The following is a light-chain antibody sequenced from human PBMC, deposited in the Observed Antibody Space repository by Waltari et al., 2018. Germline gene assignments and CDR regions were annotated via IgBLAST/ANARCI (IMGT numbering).Light chain of an antibody. V-gene: IGKV1-39*01. Sequence: DLQMTQSPSSLSASVGDRVTITCRASQSMNTYLNWYQQKPGKAPKLLIYAASSLRSGVPSRFSGSGSGTEFTLTISSLQPEDVATYYCQQSYSTPLTFGGGTKVEIK. CDR3: QQSYSTPLT. CDR1: QSMNTY. CDR2: AAS. J-gene: IGKJ4*01.